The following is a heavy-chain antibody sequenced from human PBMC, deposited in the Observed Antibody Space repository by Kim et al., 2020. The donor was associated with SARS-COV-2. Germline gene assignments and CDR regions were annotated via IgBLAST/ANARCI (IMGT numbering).Heavy chain of an antibody. CDR3: ATVKDTDSGGPPRYFDY. D-gene: IGHD1-26*01. V-gene: IGHV3-23*01. Sequence: GGSLRLSCAASGFIFSSYDMSWVRQAPGKGLEWVSTITGRGDKTYYADSVRGRFNISRDTSRNTLSLQMNGLTAEDTAFYYRATVKDTDSGGPPRYFDYWGQGTLVTVSS. CDR1: GFIFSSYD. CDR2: ITGRGDKT. J-gene: IGHJ4*02.